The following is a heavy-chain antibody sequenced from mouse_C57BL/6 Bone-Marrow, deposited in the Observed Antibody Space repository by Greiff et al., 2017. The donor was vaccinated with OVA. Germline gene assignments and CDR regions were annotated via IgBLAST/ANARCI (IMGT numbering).Heavy chain of an antibody. CDR3: ARFHNGSAPYWYFDV. CDR1: GYTFTSYW. CDR2: IYPGSGST. J-gene: IGHJ1*03. Sequence: QVQLQQPGAELVKPGASVKMSCKASGYTFTSYWITWVKQRPGQGLEWIGDIYPGSGSTNYNEKFKSKATLTVDTSSSTAYMQLSSLTSEDSAVYYCARFHNGSAPYWYFDVWGTGTTVTVSS. D-gene: IGHD1-1*01. V-gene: IGHV1-55*01.